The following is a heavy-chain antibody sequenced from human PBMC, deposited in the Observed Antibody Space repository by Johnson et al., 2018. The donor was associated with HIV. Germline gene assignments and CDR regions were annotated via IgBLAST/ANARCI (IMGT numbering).Heavy chain of an antibody. CDR3: ARGHGGPNPYDSSGYYSAFDI. V-gene: IGHV3-30-3*01. J-gene: IGHJ3*02. D-gene: IGHD3-22*01. Sequence: QVQLVESGGGVVQPGRSLRLSCAASGFTFSSYAMHWVRQAPGKGLEWVAVIWYDGSNKYYADSVKGRFTISRDNSKNTLYLQMNSLRPEDTAVYFCARGHGGPNPYDSSGYYSAFDIWGQGTMVTVSS. CDR2: IWYDGSNK. CDR1: GFTFSSYA.